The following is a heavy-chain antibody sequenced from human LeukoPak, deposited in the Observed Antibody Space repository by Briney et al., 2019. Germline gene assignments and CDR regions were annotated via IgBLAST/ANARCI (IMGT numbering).Heavy chain of an antibody. Sequence: GRSLRLSCAASGFRFSTFGMHWVRQAPGKGLEWVALIWYDGSNKYYADSVKGRFTISRDNSKNTLYLQMNSLRAEDTAVYYCARGDETYYFDYWGQGTLVTVSS. J-gene: IGHJ4*02. V-gene: IGHV3-33*01. CDR1: GFRFSTFG. CDR3: ARGDETYYFDY. CDR2: IWYDGSNK.